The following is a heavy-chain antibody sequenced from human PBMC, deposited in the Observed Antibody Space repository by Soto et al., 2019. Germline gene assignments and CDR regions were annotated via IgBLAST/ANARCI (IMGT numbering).Heavy chain of an antibody. CDR3: VRGAYMSRGFYFDN. Sequence: QVRLPESGPGLVKPSGTLSLNCTVSGDSVTNNNWWSWVRQSPGTGLAWIGEIYHSGSTSYSASLKSRATISIDKSTNHFSLTPTSVTAADTALYFCVRGAYMSRGFYFDNWGQGTVVTVSS. CDR2: IYHSGST. D-gene: IGHD3-10*01. CDR1: GDSVTNNNW. V-gene: IGHV4-4*02. J-gene: IGHJ4*02.